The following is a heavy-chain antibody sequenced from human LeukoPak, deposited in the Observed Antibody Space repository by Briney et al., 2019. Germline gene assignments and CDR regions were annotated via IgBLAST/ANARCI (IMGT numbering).Heavy chain of an antibody. CDR2: IKKDGIEE. J-gene: IGHJ4*02. D-gene: IGHD2-2*01. V-gene: IGHV3-7*01. Sequence: QSGGSLRLSCVVSGFTLSSDWMSWVRQAPGKGLEWVANIKKDGIEEYYVESVKGRFTISRDNAKNSLYLQMNSLRAEDTAVYYCARGRYSSRAGGYYFDIWGQGTLVTVSS. CDR1: GFTLSSDW. CDR3: ARGRYSSRAGGYYFDI.